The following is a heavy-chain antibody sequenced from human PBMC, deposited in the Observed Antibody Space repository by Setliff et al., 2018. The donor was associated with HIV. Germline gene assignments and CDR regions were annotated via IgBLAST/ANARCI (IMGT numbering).Heavy chain of an antibody. D-gene: IGHD3-22*01. V-gene: IGHV1-8*01. CDR1: GYTFTSYD. Sequence: ASVKVSCKASGYTFTSYDINWVRQATGQGLEWMGWMNPNSGNTAYAQKFQGRVTITADESTSTAYMELSSLRSEDTAVYYCARVRILDYYDSSGSDAFDIWGQGTMVTVSS. CDR3: ARVRILDYYDSSGSDAFDI. CDR2: MNPNSGNT. J-gene: IGHJ3*02.